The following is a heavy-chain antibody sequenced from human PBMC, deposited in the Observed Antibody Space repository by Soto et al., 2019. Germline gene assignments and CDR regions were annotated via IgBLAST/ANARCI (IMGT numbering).Heavy chain of an antibody. Sequence: GGSLRLSCTASGFTFGDYAMSWVRQAPGKGLEWVGFIRSKAYGGTTEYAASVKGRFTISRDDSKSIAYLQMNSLKTEDTAVYYCTRDQYCSSTSCYSDYGMDVWGQGTKVTVYS. D-gene: IGHD2-2*01. J-gene: IGHJ6*02. CDR2: IRSKAYGGTT. CDR1: GFTFGDYA. CDR3: TRDQYCSSTSCYSDYGMDV. V-gene: IGHV3-49*04.